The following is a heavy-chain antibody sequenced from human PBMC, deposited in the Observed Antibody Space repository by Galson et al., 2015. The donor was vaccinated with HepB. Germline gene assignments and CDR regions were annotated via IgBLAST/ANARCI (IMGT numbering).Heavy chain of an antibody. CDR3: ARSRGWFGY. Sequence: SLRLSCAASGFSFSSFGMNWVRQAPGKGLEWVSYISNSGSAICYADSVQGRFTISRDNAENSLYLQMNSLRDDDTAVYYCARSRGWFGYWGQGTLVTVSS. J-gene: IGHJ4*02. V-gene: IGHV3-48*02. D-gene: IGHD6-19*01. CDR1: GFSFSSFG. CDR2: ISNSGSAI.